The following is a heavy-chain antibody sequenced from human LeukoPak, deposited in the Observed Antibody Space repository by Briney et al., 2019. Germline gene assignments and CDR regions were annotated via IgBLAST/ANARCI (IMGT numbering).Heavy chain of an antibody. J-gene: IGHJ4*02. D-gene: IGHD1-26*01. CDR3: ARADIVGAVDYFDY. Sequence: PGGSLRLSCATSGFTFSSYSMNWGRQAPGKGLEWVSSISSSSSYIYYADSVKGRFTISRDNAKNSLYLQMNSLRAEDTAVYYCARADIVGAVDYFDYWGQGTLVTVSS. CDR1: GFTFSSYS. CDR2: ISSSSSYI. V-gene: IGHV3-21*01.